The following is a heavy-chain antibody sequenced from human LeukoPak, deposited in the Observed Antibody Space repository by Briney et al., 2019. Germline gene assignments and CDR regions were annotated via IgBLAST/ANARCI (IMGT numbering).Heavy chain of an antibody. V-gene: IGHV1-2*02. J-gene: IGHJ5*02. CDR3: ARAISWELRNWFDP. CDR1: GYTFTGYY. CDR2: INPYSGLT. Sequence: VASVKVSCKASGYTFTGYYIHWVRQAPGQGLEWMGWINPYSGLTNYAQKFQGRVTMTSDTSVGTAYMELSRVRSDDTAVYYCARAISWELRNWFDPWGPGTPVTVSS. D-gene: IGHD1-26*01.